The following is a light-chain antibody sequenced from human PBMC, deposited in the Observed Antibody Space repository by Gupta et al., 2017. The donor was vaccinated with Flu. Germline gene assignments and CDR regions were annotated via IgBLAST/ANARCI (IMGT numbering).Light chain of an antibody. Sequence: QSVLTQPPSVSGAQGQRVTISCTGDSSNIGANYAVHWYQHRPGTAPNLLIYGDSHRASGVPDRFSGSKSGTSASLAITGRQADDEADYYGQSDDGSLSGVFGGGTKLTVL. CDR1: SSNIGANYA. CDR3: QSDDGSLSGV. J-gene: IGLJ3*02. CDR2: GDS. V-gene: IGLV1-40*01.